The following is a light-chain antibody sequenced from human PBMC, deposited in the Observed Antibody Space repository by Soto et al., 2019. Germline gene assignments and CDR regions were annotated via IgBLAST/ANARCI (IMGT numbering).Light chain of an antibody. CDR3: QQYGSSPWT. J-gene: IGKJ1*01. Sequence: EIVLTQSPDTLSLSPGERATLSCRASQSVSSSYLAWYQQKPGQAPRLLIYLASNRATGIPDRFSGSGSGTDFTLTISRLEPEEFAVYYCQQYGSSPWTFGQGTKVEIK. CDR1: QSVSSSY. V-gene: IGKV3-20*01. CDR2: LAS.